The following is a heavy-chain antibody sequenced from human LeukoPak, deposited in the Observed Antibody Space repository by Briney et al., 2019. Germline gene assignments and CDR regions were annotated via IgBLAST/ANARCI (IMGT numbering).Heavy chain of an antibody. CDR2: INSGGTNT. D-gene: IGHD2-21*01. Sequence: GESLRLSCAVSGFTISNYQVHWVRQAPGKGLVWVSHINSGGTNTNYAASVKGRFTISRDTAKNTLYLQMNSLRGEDTAVYYCARERGCDWLPSLMDVWGKGTTVTVSS. CDR1: GFTISNYQ. V-gene: IGHV3-74*01. CDR3: ARERGCDWLPSLMDV. J-gene: IGHJ6*03.